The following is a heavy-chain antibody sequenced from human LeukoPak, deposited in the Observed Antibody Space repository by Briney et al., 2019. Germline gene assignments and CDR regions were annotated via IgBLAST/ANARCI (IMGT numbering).Heavy chain of an antibody. CDR3: AREGEWEGGWAFDI. Sequence: GGSLRLSCAASGFTFSSYWMHWVRQAPGKGLVWVSRINSDGSSTSYADSVKDRFTISRDNAKNTLYLQMNSLRSEDTAVYYCAREGEWEGGWAFDIWGQGTMVTVSS. V-gene: IGHV3-74*01. CDR2: INSDGSST. CDR1: GFTFSSYW. D-gene: IGHD1-26*01. J-gene: IGHJ3*02.